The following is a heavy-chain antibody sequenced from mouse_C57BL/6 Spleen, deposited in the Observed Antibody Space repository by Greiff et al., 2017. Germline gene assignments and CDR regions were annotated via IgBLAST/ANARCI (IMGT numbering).Heavy chain of an antibody. CDR3: ARENLLANYSNYDYAMDY. V-gene: IGHV1-55*01. Sequence: VQLQQPGAELVKPGASVKMSCKASGYTFTSYWITWVKQRPGQGLEWIGDIYPGSGSTNYNEKFKSKATLTVDTSSSTDYMQLSSLTSEDSAVYYCARENLLANYSNYDYAMDYWGQGTSVTVSS. CDR2: IYPGSGST. D-gene: IGHD2-5*01. CDR1: GYTFTSYW. J-gene: IGHJ4*01.